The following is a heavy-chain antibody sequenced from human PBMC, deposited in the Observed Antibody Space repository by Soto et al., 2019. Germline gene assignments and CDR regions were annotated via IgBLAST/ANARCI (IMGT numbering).Heavy chain of an antibody. CDR3: ARGSASKSGHLWYFDL. Sequence: EVQLLESGGGLVQPGGSLTLSCAGSGFTFDTYTMNWLRQAPGRGLEWVSSISATTTYKYYAASVEGRFTISRDNAKNSLYLQTNSLGAEDTAVYYCARGSASKSGHLWYFDLWGRGTLVTVSS. V-gene: IGHV3-21*01. CDR2: ISATTTYK. D-gene: IGHD2-8*02. J-gene: IGHJ2*01. CDR1: GFTFDTYT.